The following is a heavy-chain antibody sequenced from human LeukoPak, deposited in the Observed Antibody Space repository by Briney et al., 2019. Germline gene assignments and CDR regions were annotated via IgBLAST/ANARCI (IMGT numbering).Heavy chain of an antibody. Sequence: GASVKVSCKTSGYTFSTSGISWVRQAPGQGLDWMGWISAYNGNTNYAQKVQGRVTMTSDTSTSTAYMELRSLRSDDTAVYYCARDQGVVVVPAAIVHWGQGTLVTVSS. J-gene: IGHJ5*02. D-gene: IGHD2-2*01. V-gene: IGHV1-18*01. CDR3: ARDQGVVVVPAAIVH. CDR2: ISAYNGNT. CDR1: GYTFSTSG.